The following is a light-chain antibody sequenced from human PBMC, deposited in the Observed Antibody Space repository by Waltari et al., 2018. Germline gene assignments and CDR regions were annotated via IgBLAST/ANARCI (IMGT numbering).Light chain of an antibody. J-gene: IGKJ2*01. V-gene: IGKV2-28*01. Sequence: DILMTQYPLSLHVTPGEPASISCRSSQSLLHSRGFHYLQWYLQKHGPSQQLLIHSAANRASGVPDRFVGSGSGTDCTLKITRVEAEDVCVYYCMQGLQVPYTFGQGTKLEI. CDR3: MQGLQVPYT. CDR1: QSLLHSRGFHY. CDR2: SAA.